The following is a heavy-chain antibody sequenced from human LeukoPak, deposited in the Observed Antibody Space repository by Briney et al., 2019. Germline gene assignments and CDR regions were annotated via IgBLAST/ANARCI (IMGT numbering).Heavy chain of an antibody. J-gene: IGHJ4*02. Sequence: PGGSLRLSCAASGFTFSSYGMHWVRQAPGKGLVWVARVHGDGSSTTYADSVKGRFIIARDNAKNTLFLQLNSLRAEDTAVYYCARDLHYASDYWGQGTLVTVSS. CDR3: ARDLHYASDY. CDR1: GFTFSSYG. D-gene: IGHD3-16*01. V-gene: IGHV3-74*01. CDR2: VHGDGSST.